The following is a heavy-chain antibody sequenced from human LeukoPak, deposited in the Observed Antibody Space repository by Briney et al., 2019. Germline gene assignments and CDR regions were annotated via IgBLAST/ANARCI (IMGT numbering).Heavy chain of an antibody. Sequence: SGALSLTCTVPVDSLCSGTYCCGCVRQHAGEGLGWIRKIYYSGYIDYNPYLKSRITISVDKSKNQFSLNLTSVTAADTAVYYCARKKDDILPGSLGAFDIWGQGTMLTVSS. J-gene: IGHJ3*02. CDR3: ARKKDDILPGSLGAFDI. D-gene: IGHD3-9*01. CDR2: IYYSGYI. CDR1: VDSLCSGTYC. V-gene: IGHV4-31*02.